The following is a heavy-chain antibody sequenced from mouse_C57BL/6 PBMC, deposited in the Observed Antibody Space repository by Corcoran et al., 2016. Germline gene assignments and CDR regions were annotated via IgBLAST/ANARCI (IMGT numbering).Heavy chain of an antibody. Sequence: QVQLQQSGAELVKPGASVKISCKASGYAFSSYWMNWVKQRPGKGLEWIGQIYTGDGDTNYNGKFKGKATLTADKSSSTAYMQLSCLTSDDSAVYFCASLYDYDVGYFDFWGTGTTVTVSS. V-gene: IGHV1-80*01. CDR1: GYAFSSYW. D-gene: IGHD2-4*01. CDR3: ASLYDYDVGYFDF. J-gene: IGHJ1*03. CDR2: IYTGDGDT.